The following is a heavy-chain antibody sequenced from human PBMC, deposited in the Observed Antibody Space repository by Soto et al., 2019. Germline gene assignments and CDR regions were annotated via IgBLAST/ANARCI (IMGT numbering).Heavy chain of an antibody. CDR3: AHWDWNYYDSSGYQNWFDP. Sequence: SGPTLVNPTQTLTLTCTFSGFSLSTSGVGVGWIRQPPGKALEWLALIYWDDDKRYSPSLKSRLTITKDTSKNQVVLTMTNMDPVDTATYYCAHWDWNYYDSSGYQNWFDPWGQGTLVTVSS. CDR1: GFSLSTSGVG. J-gene: IGHJ5*02. CDR2: IYWDDDK. V-gene: IGHV2-5*02. D-gene: IGHD3-22*01.